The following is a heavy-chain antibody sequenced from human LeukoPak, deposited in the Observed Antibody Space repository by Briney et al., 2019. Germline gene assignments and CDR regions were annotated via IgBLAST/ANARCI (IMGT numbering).Heavy chain of an antibody. CDR3: AKYKVSSGYCSSTSCRNYYYYGMDV. CDR1: GFTFSSYA. J-gene: IGHJ6*02. D-gene: IGHD2-2*01. Sequence: PGGSLRLSCAASGFTFSSYAMSWVRQAPGKGLEWVSAFSGSGGSTYYADSVKGRFTISRDNSKNTLYLQMNSLRAEDTAVYYCAKYKVSSGYCSSTSCRNYYYYGMDVWGQGTTVTVSS. V-gene: IGHV3-23*01. CDR2: FSGSGGST.